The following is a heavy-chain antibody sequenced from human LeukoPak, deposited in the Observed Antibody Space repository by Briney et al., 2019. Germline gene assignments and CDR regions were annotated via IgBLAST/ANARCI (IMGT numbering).Heavy chain of an antibody. CDR2: TYHGGSS. D-gene: IGHD3-22*01. J-gene: IGHJ4*02. V-gene: IGHV4-30-2*01. CDR3: ARIYGSSGYYFDY. Sequence: PSETLSLTCAVSGASISSGDYSWSWIRQPPGKGLEWIGYTYHGGSSYSNPSLKSRVTISVDTSKNQFSLKVNSVTAADTAVYYCARIYGSSGYYFDYWGQGTLVTVSS. CDR1: GASISSGDYS.